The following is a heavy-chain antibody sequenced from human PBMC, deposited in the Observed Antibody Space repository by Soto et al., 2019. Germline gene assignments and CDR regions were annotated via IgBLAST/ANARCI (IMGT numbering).Heavy chain of an antibody. D-gene: IGHD1-1*01. J-gene: IGHJ6*02. V-gene: IGHV5-51*01. Sequence: GESLKISCKGSGYSFTSYWIGWVRQMPGKGLEWMGIIYPGDSDTRYSPSFQGQVTISADKSISTAYLQWSSLKASDTAMYYCARPGYQLGHTAYYYGMDVWGQGTTVTVSS. CDR3: ARPGYQLGHTAYYYGMDV. CDR2: IYPGDSDT. CDR1: GYSFTSYW.